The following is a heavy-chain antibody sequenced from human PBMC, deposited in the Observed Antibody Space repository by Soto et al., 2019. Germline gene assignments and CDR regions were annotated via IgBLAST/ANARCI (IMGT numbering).Heavy chain of an antibody. D-gene: IGHD1-1*01. CDR3: ARWLQLRPLDY. CDR1: GYTFTSYG. J-gene: IGHJ4*02. V-gene: IGHV1-18*01. CDR2: ITVSNGKP. Sequence: QVQLVQSGGEVKRPGASVKVSGKTSGYTFTSYGIGWVRQAPGQGLEYMGWITVSNGKPNYAQKFQDRVTMTADTSTYTAYMELRSLKSDDTAVYYCARWLQLRPLDYWGQGTLVTVSS.